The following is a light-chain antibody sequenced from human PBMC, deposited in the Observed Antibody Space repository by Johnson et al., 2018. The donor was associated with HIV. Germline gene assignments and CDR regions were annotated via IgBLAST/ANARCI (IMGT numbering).Light chain of an antibody. J-gene: IGLJ1*01. Sequence: QSILTQPPSVSAAPGQKVTISCSGSSSNIGKNYVSWYQQLPGTAPKLLIYENNKRPSEIPDRFSGSKSGTSATLGITGLQTGDEADYYCGTWDSSLSVGYVFGTGTKVTVL. CDR1: SSNIGKNY. V-gene: IGLV1-51*01. CDR3: GTWDSSLSVGYV. CDR2: ENN.